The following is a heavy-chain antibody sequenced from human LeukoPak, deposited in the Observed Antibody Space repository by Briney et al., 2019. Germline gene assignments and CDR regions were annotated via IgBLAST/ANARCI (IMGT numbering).Heavy chain of an antibody. J-gene: IGHJ4*02. V-gene: IGHV3-30*18. Sequence: GGSLRLSCAASGFTFSSYGMHWVRQAPGKGLEWVAVISYDESNKYYADSVKGRFTISRDNSKNTLYLQMNSLRAEDTAVYYCAKDGAAAGQFDYWGQGTLVTVSS. CDR1: GFTFSSYG. CDR2: ISYDESNK. D-gene: IGHD6-13*01. CDR3: AKDGAAAGQFDY.